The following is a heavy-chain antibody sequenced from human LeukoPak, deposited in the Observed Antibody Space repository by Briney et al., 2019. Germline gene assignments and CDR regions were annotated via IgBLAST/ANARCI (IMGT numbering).Heavy chain of an antibody. J-gene: IGHJ4*02. CDR2: ISGSGDKK. CDR3: ARRFGY. CDR1: GFTFSDYG. V-gene: IGHV3-23*01. Sequence: GGSLRLSCAASGFTFSDYGMSWVRQAPGKGLEWVSGISGSGDKKYYADSVKGRFTISRDNAKNSLYLQMNSLRVDDTGVYYCARRFGYWGQGTLVTVSS.